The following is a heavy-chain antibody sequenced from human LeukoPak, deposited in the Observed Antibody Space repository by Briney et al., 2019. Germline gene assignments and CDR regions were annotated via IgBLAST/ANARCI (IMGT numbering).Heavy chain of an antibody. CDR3: ARQAARPGFDY. V-gene: IGHV4-59*08. J-gene: IGHJ4*02. CDR2: IYYSGST. D-gene: IGHD6-6*01. CDR1: GGSISSYY. Sequence: SETLSLTCTVSGGSISSYYWSWIRQPPGKGLEWIGYIYYSGSTNYNPSLKSRVTISVDTSKNQFSLKLSSVTAADTAVYYCARQAARPGFDYWGQGTLVTVSS.